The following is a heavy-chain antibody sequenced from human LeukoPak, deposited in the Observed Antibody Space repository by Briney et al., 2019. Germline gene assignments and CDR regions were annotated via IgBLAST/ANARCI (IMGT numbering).Heavy chain of an antibody. Sequence: GGSLRLSCAASGFTFSTYWMNWVRQAPGKGLVWVSRVNNDGSSTSYADSVKGRFTISRDNTKNTLYLQMNSLRAEDTAVYYCARDPSDLLQNYRSTWYPADYWGQGTLVTVSS. V-gene: IGHV3-74*01. CDR3: ARDPSDLLQNYRSTWYPADY. CDR1: GFTFSTYW. D-gene: IGHD6-13*01. J-gene: IGHJ4*02. CDR2: VNNDGSST.